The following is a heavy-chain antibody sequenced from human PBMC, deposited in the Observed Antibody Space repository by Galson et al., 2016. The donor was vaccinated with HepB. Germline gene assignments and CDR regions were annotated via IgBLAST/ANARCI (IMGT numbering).Heavy chain of an antibody. Sequence: SLRLSCAASGFIFGDYAMNWFRRAPGKGLEWVGFIRSKVYGGTAEYAASVKGRFTISRDDSANSAYLQMSSPKTEDTALYYCSRGGGFRCNSAGCYLAHHSYFGFWGQGTLVTVSS. V-gene: IGHV3-49*03. J-gene: IGHJ4*02. CDR3: SRGGGFRCNSAGCYLAHHSYFGF. CDR2: IRSKVYGGTA. D-gene: IGHD2-2*01. CDR1: GFIFGDYA.